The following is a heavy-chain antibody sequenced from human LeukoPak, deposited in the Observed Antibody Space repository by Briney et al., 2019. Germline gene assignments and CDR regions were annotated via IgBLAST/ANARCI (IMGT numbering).Heavy chain of an antibody. V-gene: IGHV4-39*07. CDR1: GGSISSSSYY. J-gene: IGHJ5*02. CDR3: ARDQGSITMVRANWFDP. D-gene: IGHD3-10*01. Sequence: SETLSLTCTVSGGSISSSSYYWGWIRQPPGKGLEWIGSIYYSGSTYYNPSLKSRVTISVDTSKNQFSLKLSSVTAADTAVYYCARDQGSITMVRANWFDPWGQGTLVTVSS. CDR2: IYYSGST.